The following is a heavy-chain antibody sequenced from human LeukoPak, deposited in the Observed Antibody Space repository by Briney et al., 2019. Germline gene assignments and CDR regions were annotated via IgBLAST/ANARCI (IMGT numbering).Heavy chain of an antibody. V-gene: IGHV3-30-3*01. CDR3: ARLRNVGGNPHPFNV. D-gene: IGHD4-23*01. CDR2: ISYDGSNK. CDR1: GFTFSSYA. J-gene: IGHJ3*01. Sequence: GRSLRLSCAASGFTFSSYAMHWVRQAPGKGLEWVAVISYDGSNKYYADSVKGRFTISRDNSKNTLYLQMNSLRAEDMAAYYCARLRNVGGNPHPFNVWGQGTTVTVSS.